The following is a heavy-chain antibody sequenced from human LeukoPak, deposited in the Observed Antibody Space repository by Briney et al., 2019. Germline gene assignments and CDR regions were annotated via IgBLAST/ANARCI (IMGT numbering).Heavy chain of an antibody. J-gene: IGHJ4*02. Sequence: PSETLSLTCTVSGGSISSYYWSWIRQPPGKRLEWIGYIYYSGNTNCNPSLKSRVAISIDTSKNQFSLRLSSVTAADTAVYYCARVGDGNFDYWGQGTLVTVSS. V-gene: IGHV4-59*01. D-gene: IGHD3-10*01. CDR1: GGSISSYY. CDR3: ARVGDGNFDY. CDR2: IYYSGNT.